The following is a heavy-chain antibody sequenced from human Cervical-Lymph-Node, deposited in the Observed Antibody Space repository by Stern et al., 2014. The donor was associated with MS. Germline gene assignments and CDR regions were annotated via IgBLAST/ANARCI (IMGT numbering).Heavy chain of an antibody. CDR3: AIFHPPR. Sequence: VQLVQSGAEMKKPGSSLKVSCKASGGTFSNYAFTWVRQAPGQGLECMGLIIPKYGTPNYAQKFQGRVTIVADESTVYMELTSLRSEDAAVYYCAIFHPPRWGQGTMVTVSS. CDR2: IIPKYGTP. CDR1: GGTFSNYA. V-gene: IGHV1-69*01. J-gene: IGHJ3*01.